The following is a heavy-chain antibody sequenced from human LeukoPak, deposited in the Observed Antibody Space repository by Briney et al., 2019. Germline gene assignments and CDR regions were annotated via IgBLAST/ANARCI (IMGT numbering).Heavy chain of an antibody. CDR2: ISSSSSTI. CDR3: AREWGPAATDY. CDR1: GFTFSSYS. V-gene: IGHV3-48*01. Sequence: GGSLRLSCAASGFTFSSYSMNWVRQAPGKGLEWVSYISSSSSTIYYADSVKGRFTISRDNAKNSLYLQMNSLRAEDTAVYYCAREWGPAATDYWGQGTLVTVSS. D-gene: IGHD2-2*01. J-gene: IGHJ4*02.